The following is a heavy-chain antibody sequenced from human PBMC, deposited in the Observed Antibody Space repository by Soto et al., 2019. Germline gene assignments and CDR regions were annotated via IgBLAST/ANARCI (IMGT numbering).Heavy chain of an antibody. J-gene: IGHJ3*02. CDR1: GFTFSGSA. Sequence: GGSLRLSCAASGFTFSGSAMHWVRQASGKGLEWVGRIRSKANSYATAYAASVKGRFTISRDDSKNTAYLQMNSLKTEDTAVYYCTSLTYSSGWYPGLGGYDAFDIWGQGTMVTVSS. V-gene: IGHV3-73*01. CDR2: IRSKANSYAT. D-gene: IGHD6-19*01. CDR3: TSLTYSSGWYPGLGGYDAFDI.